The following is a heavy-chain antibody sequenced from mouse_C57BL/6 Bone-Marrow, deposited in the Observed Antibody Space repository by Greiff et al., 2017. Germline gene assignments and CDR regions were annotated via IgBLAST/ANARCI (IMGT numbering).Heavy chain of an antibody. CDR1: GYTFTSYW. V-gene: IGHV1-55*01. J-gene: IGHJ4*01. Sequence: VQLQQPGAELVKPGASVKMSCKASGYTFTSYWITWVKQRPGQGLEWIGDIYPGSGSTNYNEKFKRKATLTVDTSSSTAYMQLSSLTSEDSAVYYCASGDYGSSPDAMDYWGQGTSVTVSS. CDR2: IYPGSGST. D-gene: IGHD1-1*01. CDR3: ASGDYGSSPDAMDY.